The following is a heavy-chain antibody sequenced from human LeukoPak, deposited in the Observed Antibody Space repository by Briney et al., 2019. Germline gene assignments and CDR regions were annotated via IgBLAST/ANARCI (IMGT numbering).Heavy chain of an antibody. CDR2: IIPIFGTA. V-gene: IGHV1-69*13. Sequence: ASVKVSCKASGGTFSSYAISWVRQAPGQGLEWMGGIIPIFGTANYAQKFQGRVTITADESTSTAYMELSSLRSEDTAVYYCARGQYYDFWSGYGIHYGMDVWGQGTAVTVSS. J-gene: IGHJ6*02. CDR3: ARGQYYDFWSGYGIHYGMDV. CDR1: GGTFSSYA. D-gene: IGHD3-3*01.